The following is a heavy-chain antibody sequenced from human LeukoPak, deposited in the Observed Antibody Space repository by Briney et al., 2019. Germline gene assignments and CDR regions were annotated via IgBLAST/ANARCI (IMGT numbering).Heavy chain of an antibody. CDR3: AKSLRITMVRSYYYYGMDV. V-gene: IGHV3-23*01. CDR1: GFPFSSYP. Sequence: GGSLRLSCAGSGFPFSSYPISWIRQPPGKGLEWVSAISGSGGSTYYADSVKGRFTISRDNSKNTLYLQMNSLRAEDTAVYYCAKSLRITMVRSYYYYGMDVWGQGTTVTVSS. D-gene: IGHD3-10*01. CDR2: ISGSGGST. J-gene: IGHJ6*02.